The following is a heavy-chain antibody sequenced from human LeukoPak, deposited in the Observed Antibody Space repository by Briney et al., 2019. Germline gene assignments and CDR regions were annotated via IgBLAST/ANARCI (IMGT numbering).Heavy chain of an antibody. Sequence: SETLSLTCAVYGGSFSGYYWSWIRQPPGKGLEWIGEINHSGSTNYNPSLKSRVTISVDTSKNQFSLKLSSVTAADTAVYYCARGRGAVASKNFAYYFDYWGQGTLVTVSS. CDR1: GGSFSGYY. V-gene: IGHV4-34*01. CDR3: ARGRGAVASKNFAYYFDY. D-gene: IGHD6-19*01. J-gene: IGHJ4*02. CDR2: INHSGST.